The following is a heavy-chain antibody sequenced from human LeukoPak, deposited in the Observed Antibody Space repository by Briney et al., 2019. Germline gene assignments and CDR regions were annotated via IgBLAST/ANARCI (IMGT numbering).Heavy chain of an antibody. V-gene: IGHV1-18*01. CDR3: ARARGQRWEPGYYGMDV. CDR2: ISAYNGNT. D-gene: IGHD1-26*01. J-gene: IGHJ6*02. CDR1: GYTFTSYG. Sequence: ASVKVSCKASGYTFTSYGISWVRQAPGQGLEWMGWISAYNGNTNYAQKLQGRVTMTTDTSTSTAYMELSSLRSEDTAVYYCARARGQRWEPGYYGMDVWGQGTTVTVSS.